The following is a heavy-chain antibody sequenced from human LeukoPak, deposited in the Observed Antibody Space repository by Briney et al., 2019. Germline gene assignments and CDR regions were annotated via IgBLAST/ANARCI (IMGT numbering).Heavy chain of an antibody. D-gene: IGHD1-26*01. CDR3: ARDQYSGSCHDY. J-gene: IGHJ4*02. Sequence: GGSLRLSCAASGFTFSSYSMNWVRQAPGKGLEWVSSISSTSSYIYYADSVKGRFIISRDNAKDSLYLQMNSLRAEDTAVYYCARDQYSGSCHDYWGLGTLVTVSS. CDR1: GFTFSSYS. V-gene: IGHV3-21*01. CDR2: ISSTSSYI.